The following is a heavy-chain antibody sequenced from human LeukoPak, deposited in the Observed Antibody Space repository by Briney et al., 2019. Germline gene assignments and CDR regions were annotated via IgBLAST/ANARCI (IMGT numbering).Heavy chain of an antibody. J-gene: IGHJ4*02. CDR2: IYTSGST. D-gene: IGHD4-17*01. CDR1: GGSISSYY. CDR3: TADYGDYQFFDY. Sequence: SETLSLTCTVSGGSISSYYWSWIRQPAGKGLEWIGRIYTSGSTNYNPSLKSRVTMSVDTSKNQFSLKLSSVTAADTAVYYCTADYGDYQFFDYWGQGTLVTVSS. V-gene: IGHV4-4*07.